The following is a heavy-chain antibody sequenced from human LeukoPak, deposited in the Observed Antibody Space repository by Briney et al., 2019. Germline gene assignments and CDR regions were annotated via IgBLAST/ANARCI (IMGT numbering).Heavy chain of an antibody. CDR2: INPTGTST. D-gene: IGHD2-21*01. Sequence: ASVKVSCKASGGTFSSYAISWVRQAPGQGLEWMGLINPTGTSTNYAQKFRGRVTMTRDTSTTTVYMELSSLRSEDTAVYYCAREDSGGYFDYWGQGTLVTVSS. V-gene: IGHV1-46*01. J-gene: IGHJ4*02. CDR1: GGTFSSYA. CDR3: AREDSGGYFDY.